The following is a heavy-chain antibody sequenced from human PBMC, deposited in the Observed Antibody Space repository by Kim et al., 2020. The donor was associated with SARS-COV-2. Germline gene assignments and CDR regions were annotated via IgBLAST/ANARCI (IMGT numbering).Heavy chain of an antibody. Sequence: GGSLRLSCAASGFTFSSYAMSWVRQAPGKGLEWVSAISGSGGSTYYADSVKGRFTISRDNSKNTLYLQMNSLRAEDTAVYYCAKAKRYFDWLIGSYWGQGTLVTVSS. V-gene: IGHV3-23*01. J-gene: IGHJ4*02. CDR2: ISGSGGST. CDR1: GFTFSSYA. CDR3: AKAKRYFDWLIGSY. D-gene: IGHD3-9*01.